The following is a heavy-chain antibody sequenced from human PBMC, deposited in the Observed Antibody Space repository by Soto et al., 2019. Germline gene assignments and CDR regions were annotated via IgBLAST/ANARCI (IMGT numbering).Heavy chain of an antibody. CDR3: AVDFWTSSHLDGMGD. CDR1: GFTFTHYA. Sequence: DVHLLESGGDLVQPGGSLRLSCAASGFTFTHYAMTWVRQAPGKGLEWVSTITSGGNTYYADSVKGRFTIARDNSNNTLYLQMNSLRAEDTAVYYCAVDFWTSSHLDGMGDWGQGTRVTVSS. D-gene: IGHD3-3*01. J-gene: IGHJ6*02. CDR2: ITSGGNT. V-gene: IGHV3-23*01.